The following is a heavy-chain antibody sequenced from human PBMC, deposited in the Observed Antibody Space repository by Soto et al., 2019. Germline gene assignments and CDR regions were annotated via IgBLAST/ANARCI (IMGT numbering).Heavy chain of an antibody. D-gene: IGHD3-22*01. CDR3: ARSETYSSGYYAPHGMDV. V-gene: IGHV1-18*01. CDR1: GYTFTSYG. CDR2: ISAYNGNT. J-gene: IGHJ6*02. Sequence: GASVKVSCKASGYTFTSYGISWVRQAPGQGLEWMGWISAYNGNTNYAQKLQGRVTMTTDTSTSTAYMELRSLRSDDTAVYYCARSETYSSGYYAPHGMDVWGQGTTVTVSS.